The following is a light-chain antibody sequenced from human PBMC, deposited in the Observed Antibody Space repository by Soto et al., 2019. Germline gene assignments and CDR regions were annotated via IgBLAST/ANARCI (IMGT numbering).Light chain of an antibody. J-gene: IGKJ5*01. CDR1: HSVSSY. CDR2: DAS. Sequence: EIVLTQSEDTLSFSRGQGSTLSCRSSHSVSSYLACYHQKPGQAPRLLIYDASNRATGIPARFSGSGSGTDFTLTTSSLQSEDFAVYYCQQYNNWPPVTFGQGTLLEIK. CDR3: QQYNNWPPVT. V-gene: IGKV3-11*01.